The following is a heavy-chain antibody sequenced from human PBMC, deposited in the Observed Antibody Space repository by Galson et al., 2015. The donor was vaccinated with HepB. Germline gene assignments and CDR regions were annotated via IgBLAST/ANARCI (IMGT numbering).Heavy chain of an antibody. CDR3: ARANRPAANFDY. CDR2: ISAYNGNR. V-gene: IGHV1-18*04. Sequence: SVKVSCKASGYTFTSYGLSWVRQAPGQGLEWMGWISAYNGNRNYAQNFQGRVTMTTDTSTSTAYMELRSLRSDDTAVYYCARANRPAANFDYWGQGTLVTVSS. D-gene: IGHD2-2*01. CDR1: GYTFTSYG. J-gene: IGHJ4*02.